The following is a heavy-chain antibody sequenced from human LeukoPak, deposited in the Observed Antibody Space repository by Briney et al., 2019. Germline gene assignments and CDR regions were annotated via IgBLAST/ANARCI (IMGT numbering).Heavy chain of an antibody. CDR2: ISSSSSYI. CDR1: GFTFSSYS. Sequence: GGSLRLSCAASGFTFSSYSMNWVRQAPGKGLEWVSSISSSSSYIYYADSVKGRFTISRDNAKNSLYLQMNSLRAEDTAVYYCAKDERNWNYNLASQTYDWGQGTLVTVSS. J-gene: IGHJ4*02. CDR3: AKDERNWNYNLASQTYD. D-gene: IGHD1-7*01. V-gene: IGHV3-21*04.